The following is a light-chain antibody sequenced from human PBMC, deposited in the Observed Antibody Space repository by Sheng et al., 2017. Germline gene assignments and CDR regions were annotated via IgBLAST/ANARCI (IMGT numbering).Light chain of an antibody. CDR3: QVWDSSTAHVI. CDR1: NIGSKN. Sequence: SYVLTYPPSVSVAPGQTARISCGGNNIGSKNVHWYQQKPGQAPVLVIYDDTDRPSETPERFSGSNSGNMATLTISSVEAWDEADYYCQVWDSSTAHVIFGGGTKLTVL. V-gene: IGLV3-21*02. CDR2: DDT. J-gene: IGLJ2*01.